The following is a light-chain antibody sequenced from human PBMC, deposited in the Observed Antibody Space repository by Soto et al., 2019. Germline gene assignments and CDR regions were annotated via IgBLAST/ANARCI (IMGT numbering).Light chain of an antibody. CDR3: QQYDIWPST. Sequence: EIVMTQSPATLSVSPGERATLSCRASQSVYSNLAWYQQKPGQAPRLLIYGASTRATGVPAKFSASGSGTEFTLTISSLQYEDSAVYYCQQYDIWPSTFGQGTKVEIK. J-gene: IGKJ1*01. V-gene: IGKV3-15*01. CDR2: GAS. CDR1: QSVYSN.